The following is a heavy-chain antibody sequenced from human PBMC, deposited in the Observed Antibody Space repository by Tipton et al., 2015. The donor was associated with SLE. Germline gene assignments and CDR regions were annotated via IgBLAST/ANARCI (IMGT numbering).Heavy chain of an antibody. D-gene: IGHD1-26*01. CDR2: ISSSSSYI. Sequence: SLRLSCAASGFTFSSYAMSWVRQAPGKGLEWVSSISSSSSYIYYADSVKGRFTISRDNSKNTLYLQMNSLRAEDTAVYYCARDRPPWERSSGGYFDYWGQGTLVTVSS. CDR1: GFTFSSYA. J-gene: IGHJ4*02. CDR3: ARDRPPWERSSGGYFDY. V-gene: IGHV3-21*01.